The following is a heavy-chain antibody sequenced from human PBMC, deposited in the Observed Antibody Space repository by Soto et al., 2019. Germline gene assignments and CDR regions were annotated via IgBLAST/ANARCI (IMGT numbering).Heavy chain of an antibody. CDR1: GFTFSSHT. Sequence: QVQLVESGGGVVQPGGSLRLSCAASGFTFSSHTMHWVRQAPGKGLEWLSLMSHDGKIKFYADSVKGRFTISRDNSKNTLYLQMNNLRPEDTSVYYCASTQFLIIVPRGNYWGQGTLVSVSS. V-gene: IGHV3-30*04. J-gene: IGHJ4*02. D-gene: IGHD2-2*01. CDR2: MSHDGKIK. CDR3: ASTQFLIIVPRGNY.